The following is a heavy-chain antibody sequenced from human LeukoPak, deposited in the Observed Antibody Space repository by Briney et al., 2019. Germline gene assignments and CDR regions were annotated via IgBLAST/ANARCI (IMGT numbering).Heavy chain of an antibody. J-gene: IGHJ5*02. D-gene: IGHD3-10*01. CDR1: GGSFSGYY. CDR3: ARGSRLVRGVHNWFDP. Sequence: PSETLPLTCAVYGGSFSGYYWSWIRQPPGKGLEWIGEINHSGSTNYNPSLKSRVTISVDTSKNQFSLKRSSVTAADTAVYYCARGSRLVRGVHNWFDPWGQGTLVTVSS. V-gene: IGHV4-34*01. CDR2: INHSGST.